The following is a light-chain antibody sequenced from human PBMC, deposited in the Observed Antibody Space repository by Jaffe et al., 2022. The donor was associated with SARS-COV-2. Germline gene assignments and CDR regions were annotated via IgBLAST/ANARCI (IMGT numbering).Light chain of an antibody. CDR1: QGISNY. CDR2: TAS. V-gene: IGKV1-9*01. CDR3: QHLKT. Sequence: DIQLTQSPSFLSASVGDRVTITCRASQGISNYLAWYQQKPGKAPNLLIYTASTLQSGVPSRFSGSGSGTDFTLTISSLQAEDSATYYCQHLKTFGQGTKVEIQ. J-gene: IGKJ1*01.